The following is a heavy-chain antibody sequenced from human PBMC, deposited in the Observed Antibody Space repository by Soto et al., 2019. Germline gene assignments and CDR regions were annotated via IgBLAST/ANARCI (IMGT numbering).Heavy chain of an antibody. Sequence: SETLSLTCTVSGGSISSSSYYWGWIRQPPGKGLEWIGSIYYSGSTYYNPSLKSRVTMSVDTSKNQFSLKLSSVTAADTAVYYCERNGDYYDSSGYPGLFDYWGQGTLVTVSS. CDR1: GGSISSSSYY. CDR3: ERNGDYYDSSGYPGLFDY. CDR2: IYYSGST. D-gene: IGHD3-22*01. V-gene: IGHV4-39*01. J-gene: IGHJ4*02.